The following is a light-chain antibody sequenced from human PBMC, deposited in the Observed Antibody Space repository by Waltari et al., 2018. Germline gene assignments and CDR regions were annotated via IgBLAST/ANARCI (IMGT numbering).Light chain of an antibody. CDR3: QKYVSLPAT. J-gene: IGKJ1*01. CDR1: QSVGRY. Sequence: EIVLTQSPATLSLSPGERATLSCRASQSVGRYLAWYQQKPCQAPRLLIYDASIRATGIPDRFSGSGSGTDFSLTISRLEPEDFAVYYCQKYVSLPATFGQGTKVEIK. CDR2: DAS. V-gene: IGKV3-20*01.